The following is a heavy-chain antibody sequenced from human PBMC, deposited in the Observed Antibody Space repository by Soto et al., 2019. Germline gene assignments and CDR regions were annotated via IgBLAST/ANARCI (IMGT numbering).Heavy chain of an antibody. CDR2: INPSGGST. D-gene: IGHD2-15*01. CDR1: GYTFTSYY. V-gene: IGHV1-46*01. CDR3: ARYGRYCSGGSCYSVDNWFDP. J-gene: IGHJ5*02. Sequence: ASVKVSCKASGYTFTSYYMHWVRQAPGQGLEWMGIINPSGGSTSYAQKFQGRVTMTRDTSTSTVYMELSSLRSEDTAVYYCARYGRYCSGGSCYSVDNWFDPWGQGTLVTVSS.